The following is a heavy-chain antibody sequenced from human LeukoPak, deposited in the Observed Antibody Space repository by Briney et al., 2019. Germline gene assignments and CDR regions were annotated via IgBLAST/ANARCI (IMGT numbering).Heavy chain of an antibody. V-gene: IGHV3-73*01. CDR1: GFTFSGSA. CDR3: TRPTSSTVVTPD. CDR2: IRSKANSYAT. D-gene: IGHD4-23*01. J-gene: IGHJ4*02. Sequence: GGSLRLSCAASGFTFSGSAMHWVRQASGKGLEWVGRIRSKANSYATTYAASVKGRFTISRDDSKNTAYLQLNSLKTEDTAVYYCTRPTSSTVVTPDWGQGTLVTVSS.